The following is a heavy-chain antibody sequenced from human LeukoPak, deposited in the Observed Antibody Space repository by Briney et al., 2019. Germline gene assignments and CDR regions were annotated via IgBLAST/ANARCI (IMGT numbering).Heavy chain of an antibody. D-gene: IGHD7-27*01. CDR3: AKDVSGDPGY. V-gene: IGHV3-30*18. CDR2: ISYDGSDQ. J-gene: IGHJ4*02. CDR1: GVSFSTYG. Sequence: TGRSLRLSCTVSGVSFSTYGMHWVRQAPGKGLEWLAVISYDGSDQYYADSVKGRFTISRDNSKKTLYLQMNSLRAEDTALYYCAKDVSGDPGYWGQGTLVPVSS.